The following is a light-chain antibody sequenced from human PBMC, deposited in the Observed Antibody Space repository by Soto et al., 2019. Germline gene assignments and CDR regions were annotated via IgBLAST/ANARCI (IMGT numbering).Light chain of an antibody. Sequence: QSVLTQPPSISGAPGQRVTISCTGSSSNIGAGSDVHWYHQLPGTAPKLLIYGNTNRPSGVPDRFSGSKSGTSASLAIAGLQTEDEGDYYCNSYATGNTRVFGTGTKVTVL. CDR2: GNT. V-gene: IGLV1-40*01. CDR3: NSYATGNTRV. CDR1: SSNIGAGSD. J-gene: IGLJ1*01.